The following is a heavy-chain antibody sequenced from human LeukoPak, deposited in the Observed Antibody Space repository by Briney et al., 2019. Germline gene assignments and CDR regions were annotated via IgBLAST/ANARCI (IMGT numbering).Heavy chain of an antibody. J-gene: IGHJ3*02. CDR3: TTAADAFDI. CDR1: GFTFDDYA. V-gene: IGHV3-9*01. Sequence: PGGSLRLSCAASGFTFDDYAMHWVRHAPGGGLEWVSGISWNSGSIGYADSVKGRFTISRDNAKNSLYLQMNSLRAEDTALYYCTTAADAFDIWGQGTMVTVSS. CDR2: ISWNSGSI.